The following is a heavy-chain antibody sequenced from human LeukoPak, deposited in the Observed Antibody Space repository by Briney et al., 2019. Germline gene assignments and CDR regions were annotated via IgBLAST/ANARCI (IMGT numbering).Heavy chain of an antibody. V-gene: IGHV3-23*01. D-gene: IGHD3-16*01. CDR3: VKDLSGEAGFNY. Sequence: GGSLRLSCAASGFTFSSYAMSWVRQAPGKGLEWFSAISGSGGGAYYADSVSRRFTISRDNSKNTPYPQMYSLRAEDTAVYYCVKDLSGEAGFNYWGQGTLVTVSS. CDR1: GFTFSSYA. J-gene: IGHJ4*02. CDR2: ISGSGGGA.